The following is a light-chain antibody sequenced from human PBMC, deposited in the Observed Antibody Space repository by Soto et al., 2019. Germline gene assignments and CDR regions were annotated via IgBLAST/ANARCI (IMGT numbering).Light chain of an antibody. CDR1: TSDVGSYNR. CDR3: SSYTSSSTFV. V-gene: IGLV2-18*02. Sequence: QSALTQPPSVSGSPGQSVTISCTGTTSDVGSYNRVSWYQQPPGTAPKLIIFEVSNRPSGVPDRFSGSKSGNTASLTISGLQAEDEADYYCSSYTSSSTFVFGGGTQLTVL. J-gene: IGLJ2*01. CDR2: EVS.